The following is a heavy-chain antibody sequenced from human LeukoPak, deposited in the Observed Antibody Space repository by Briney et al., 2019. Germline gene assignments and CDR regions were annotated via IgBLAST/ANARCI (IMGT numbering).Heavy chain of an antibody. CDR2: INRDGSTT. Sequence: GGSLRLSCAASGFTFSNYWVHWVRQAPGKGLVWVSRINRDGSTTNYADSVKGRFTVSRDNAKNTLNLQMNSLRAEDTAVYYCARDRESGGSSEIDFWGQGTLVTVSS. D-gene: IGHD1-26*01. CDR3: ARDRESGGSSEIDF. V-gene: IGHV3-74*01. CDR1: GFTFSNYW. J-gene: IGHJ4*02.